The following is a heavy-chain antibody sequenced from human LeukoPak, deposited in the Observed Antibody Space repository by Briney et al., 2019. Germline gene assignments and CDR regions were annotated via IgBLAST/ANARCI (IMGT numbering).Heavy chain of an antibody. CDR2: INPNSGGT. D-gene: IGHD2-2*01. CDR3: ARVDDIVVVPVGFDY. CDR1: GYTFTGYY. V-gene: IGHV1-2*02. J-gene: IGHJ4*02. Sequence: ASVKVSCKASGYTFTGYYMHWMRQAPGQGLEWMGWINPNSGGTNYAQKFQGRVTMTRDTSISTAYMELSRLRSDDTAVYYCARVDDIVVVPVGFDYWGQGTLVTVSS.